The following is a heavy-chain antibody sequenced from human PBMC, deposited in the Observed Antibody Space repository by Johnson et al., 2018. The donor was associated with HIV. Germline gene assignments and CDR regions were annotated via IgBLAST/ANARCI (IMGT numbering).Heavy chain of an antibody. V-gene: IGHV3-11*04. J-gene: IGHJ3*02. CDR3: ARVNYDSSGSFDI. CDR2: ISSSGSTI. CDR1: GFTFSDYY. D-gene: IGHD3-22*01. Sequence: QVQLVESGGGVVQPWRSLRLSCAASGFTFSDYYMSWIRQAPGKGLEWVSYISSSGSTIYYADSVKGRFTISRDNAKNSLYLQMNSRRAEDTAVYYFARVNYDSSGSFDIWGQGTIVTVSS.